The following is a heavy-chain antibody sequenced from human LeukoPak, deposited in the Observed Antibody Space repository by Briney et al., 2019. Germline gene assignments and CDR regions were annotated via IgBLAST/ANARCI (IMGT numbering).Heavy chain of an antibody. CDR2: ISGSGGST. D-gene: IGHD6-13*01. J-gene: IGHJ4*02. V-gene: IGHV3-23*01. CDR1: GFTFSSYA. CDR3: AKKSSSWYREIDY. Sequence: GGSLRLSCAASGFTFSSYAMSWVRQAPGKGLEWVSAISGSGGSTYYADSVKGRLTISRDNSKNTLYLQMNSLRAEDTAVYYCAKKSSSWYREIDYWGQGTLVTVSS.